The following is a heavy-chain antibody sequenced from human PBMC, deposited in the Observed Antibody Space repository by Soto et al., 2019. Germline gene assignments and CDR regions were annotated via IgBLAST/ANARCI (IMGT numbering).Heavy chain of an antibody. Sequence: QVQLVESGGGVVQPGRSLRLSCAASGFTFSTYGMHWVRQAPGKGLEWVAVMGNDGITTFYADSVKGRFTISRDNSKSTLFLQMNSLRADDTAVYYCAKEFQWELHAFDIWGQGTIVTVSS. J-gene: IGHJ3*02. CDR3: AKEFQWELHAFDI. D-gene: IGHD1-26*01. V-gene: IGHV3-30*18. CDR2: MGNDGITT. CDR1: GFTFSTYG.